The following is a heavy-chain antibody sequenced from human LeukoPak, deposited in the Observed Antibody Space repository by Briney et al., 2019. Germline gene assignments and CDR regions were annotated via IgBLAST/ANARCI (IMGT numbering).Heavy chain of an antibody. J-gene: IGHJ4*02. Sequence: GGSLRLSCAASGFRFGDYAMTWVRQGPGRGLQWVSSIGGRPDDTHYADSVKGRFTISRDNSKNTVNLQMNSLRAEDTAVYYCAKGSRSSWFHLYYFDYWGQGTLVTVSS. CDR3: AKGSRSSWFHLYYFDY. CDR2: IGGRPDDT. CDR1: GFRFGDYA. D-gene: IGHD6-13*01. V-gene: IGHV3-23*01.